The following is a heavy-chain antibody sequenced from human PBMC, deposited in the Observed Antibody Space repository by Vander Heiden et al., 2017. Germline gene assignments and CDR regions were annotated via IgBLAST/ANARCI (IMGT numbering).Heavy chain of an antibody. CDR1: GFIFDNYY. Sequence: QVQPVESGGGLVKPGGSLRPPCAASGFIFDNYYMSWIRLAPGKGLEWVSYINKDSTTIYYTDSVQGRFTISRDNAKNSLYLQMNNLGVEDTAVYYCFAGYNDIDYWGQGTLVTVSS. V-gene: IGHV3-11*01. D-gene: IGHD5-12*01. J-gene: IGHJ4*02. CDR2: INKDSTTI. CDR3: FAGYNDIDY.